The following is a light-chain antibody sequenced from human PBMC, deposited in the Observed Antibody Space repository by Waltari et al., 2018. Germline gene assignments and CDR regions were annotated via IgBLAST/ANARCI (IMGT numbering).Light chain of an antibody. V-gene: IGLV2-14*03. Sequence: QSALTQPASVSGSPGQSIIISCAGTNNDVGAYNYVPWFQHHPAKAPKLIIHDVNKRPSGVSSRFSASKSDNTASLTISGLQAEDEANYYCTSFRSGASWVFGGGTTLTVL. CDR1: NNDVGAYNY. CDR2: DVN. CDR3: TSFRSGASWV. J-gene: IGLJ3*02.